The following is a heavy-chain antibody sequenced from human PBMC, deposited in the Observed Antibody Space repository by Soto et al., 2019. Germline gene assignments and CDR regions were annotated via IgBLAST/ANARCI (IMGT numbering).Heavy chain of an antibody. V-gene: IGHV1-58*01. CDR1: GFTFGNSS. Sequence: SVNVSFKPSGFTFGNSSVQWVRQTRGQRLEWIGWIIVGSGQTKSAQFLQERITITRDMSTSTAYMEVSSLRSDDTAVDYCEAEQYGGGRCCSVDIGGQGTRVKVS. J-gene: IGHJ3*02. CDR2: IIVGSGQT. D-gene: IGHD2-15*01. CDR3: EAEQYGGGRCCSVDI.